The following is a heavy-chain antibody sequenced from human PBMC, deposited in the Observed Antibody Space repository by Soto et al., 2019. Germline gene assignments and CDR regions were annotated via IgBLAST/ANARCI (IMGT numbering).Heavy chain of an antibody. D-gene: IGHD3-22*01. J-gene: IGHJ4*02. CDR1: GYSFTRYS. CDR3: ARRTYDSSGYPSGFDY. V-gene: IGHV5-10-1*01. Sequence: GESLKISCKGSGYSFTRYSMSWVRQMPGKGLEWMGRIDPSDSYTNYSPSFQGHVTISADKSISTAYLQWSSLKASDTAMYYCARRTYDSSGYPSGFDYWGQGTLVTVSS. CDR2: IDPSDSYT.